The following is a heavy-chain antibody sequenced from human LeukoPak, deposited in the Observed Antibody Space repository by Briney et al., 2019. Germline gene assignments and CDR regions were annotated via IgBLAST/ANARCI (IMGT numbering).Heavy chain of an antibody. CDR2: INPNSGGT. J-gene: IGHJ4*02. CDR1: GYTFTGYY. V-gene: IGHV1-2*02. Sequence: ASVKVSFKASGYTFTGYYMHWVRQAPGQGLEWMGWINPNSGGTNYAQKFQDRVTMTRDTSISTAYMELSGLRSDDTAVYYCARERRYSSSASYFDYWGQGTLVTVSS. CDR3: ARERRYSSSASYFDY. D-gene: IGHD6-6*01.